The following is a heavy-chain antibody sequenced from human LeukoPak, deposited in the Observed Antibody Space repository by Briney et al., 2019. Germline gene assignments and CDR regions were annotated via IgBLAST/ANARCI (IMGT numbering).Heavy chain of an antibody. V-gene: IGHV3-23*01. CDR3: AKDMRRVTTYDAFDI. D-gene: IGHD4-17*01. J-gene: IGHJ3*02. Sequence: PGGSLRLSCAASGFTFSSYAMSWVRQAPGKGLEWVSAISGSGSSTYYADSVKGRFTISRDNPKNTLYLQMNSLRAEDTAVYYCAKDMRRVTTYDAFDIWGQGTMVTVSS. CDR2: ISGSGSST. CDR1: GFTFSSYA.